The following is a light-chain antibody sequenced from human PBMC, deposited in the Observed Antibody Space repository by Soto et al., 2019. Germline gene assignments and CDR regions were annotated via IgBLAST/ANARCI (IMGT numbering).Light chain of an antibody. Sequence: IQLTQSPSSLSASVGDRVTITCQASQNINNYLNWYQQKPGRAPKLLIYDASNLEAGVPSRFSGSGSGTEFTLTISSLQPDDFATYYCQHYNSYSEAFGQGTKVDIK. CDR2: DAS. CDR3: QHYNSYSEA. V-gene: IGKV1-33*01. J-gene: IGKJ1*01. CDR1: QNINNY.